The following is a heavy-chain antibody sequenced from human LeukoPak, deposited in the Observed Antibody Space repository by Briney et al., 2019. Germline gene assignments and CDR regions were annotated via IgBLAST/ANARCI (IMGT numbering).Heavy chain of an antibody. CDR3: ATMGASDYYYYYMDV. V-gene: IGHV3-23*01. CDR2: ISGGGGST. Sequence: PGGSLRLSCAASGFTFSSYAMSWVRQAPGKGREWGSTISGGGGSTYYADSVKGRFTISRDKSKNTLYLQMNSLRAEDTAVYYCATMGASDYYYYYMDVWGKGTTVTVSS. CDR1: GFTFSSYA. J-gene: IGHJ6*03. D-gene: IGHD4/OR15-4a*01.